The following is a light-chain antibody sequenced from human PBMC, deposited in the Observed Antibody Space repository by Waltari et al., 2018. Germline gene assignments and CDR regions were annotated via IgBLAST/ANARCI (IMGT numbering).Light chain of an antibody. Sequence: DIQMPPSPSSVSASVGALVTITCRSSQGIASWLAWYQQKPGKAPKLLIYAASSLQSGVPSRFSASGSGTDFTLTISSLQPEDFATYFCQQANSFPYTFGQGTKLEIK. CDR1: QGIASW. CDR3: QQANSFPYT. J-gene: IGKJ2*01. V-gene: IGKV1-12*01. CDR2: AAS.